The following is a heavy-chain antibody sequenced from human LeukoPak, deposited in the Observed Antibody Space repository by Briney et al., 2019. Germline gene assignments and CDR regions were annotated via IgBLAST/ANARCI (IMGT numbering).Heavy chain of an antibody. CDR3: TRRAAASYGHSLDS. V-gene: IGHV4-61*01. CDR1: GVSISSGNYC. D-gene: IGHD6-13*01. CDR2: INATRRT. J-gene: IGHJ4*02. Sequence: SETLSLTCTVSGVSISSGNYCWSWVRQPPGKGLEWIGYINATRRTNYSPSLKSRFTMSVDSSKNQLSLMLSSVTAEDTAVYYCTRRAAASYGHSLDSWGQGTLVTVSS.